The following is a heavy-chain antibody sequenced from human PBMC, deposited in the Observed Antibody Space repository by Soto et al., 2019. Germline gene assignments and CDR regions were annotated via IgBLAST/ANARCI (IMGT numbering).Heavy chain of an antibody. CDR1: GFTFSSYS. Sequence: EVQLVESGGGVVQPGGSLRLSCVASGFTFSSYSMVWVRQAPGKGLEWIAYIFVSSTTIHYADSVKGRFTVSRDNNQNSLFLLMNSLRAEETAIYYCARDKGWAFDYWGQGTQVIVSS. J-gene: IGHJ4*02. D-gene: IGHD6-19*01. V-gene: IGHV3-48*04. CDR3: ARDKGWAFDY. CDR2: IFVSSTTI.